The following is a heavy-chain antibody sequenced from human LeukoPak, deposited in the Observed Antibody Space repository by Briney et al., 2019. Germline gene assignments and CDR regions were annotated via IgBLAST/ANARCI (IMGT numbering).Heavy chain of an antibody. Sequence: SETLSLTCTVSGGSISSYYWSWIRQPPGKGLEWIGYIYYSGSTNYNPSLKSRVTISVDTSKNQFSLKLSSVTAADTAVYYCARDHLGSYWFDPWGQGTLVTVSS. CDR1: GGSISSYY. CDR3: ARDHLGSYWFDP. V-gene: IGHV4-59*01. J-gene: IGHJ5*02. D-gene: IGHD1-26*01. CDR2: IYYSGST.